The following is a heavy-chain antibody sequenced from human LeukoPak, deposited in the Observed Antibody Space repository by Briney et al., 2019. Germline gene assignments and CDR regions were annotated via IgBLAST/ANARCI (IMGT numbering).Heavy chain of an antibody. J-gene: IGHJ5*02. D-gene: IGHD6-19*01. CDR2: ISSNGGST. Sequence: GGSLRLSCSASGFTFSSYAMLWVRQAPGKGLEYVSAISSNGGSTYYADSVRGRFTISRDNSKNTLYLQMGSLRAEDTAVYYCVKEDLLYSSGWYWFDPWGQGTLVTVSS. CDR3: VKEDLLYSSGWYWFDP. V-gene: IGHV3-64D*06. CDR1: GFTFSSYA.